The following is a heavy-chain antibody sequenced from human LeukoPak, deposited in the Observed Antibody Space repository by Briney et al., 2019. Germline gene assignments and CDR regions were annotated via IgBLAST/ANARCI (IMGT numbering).Heavy chain of an antibody. CDR2: ISAYNGNT. CDR1: GYTFTSYG. CDR3: ARREPPPWHCDSSGSFDY. D-gene: IGHD3-22*01. J-gene: IGHJ4*02. Sequence: ASVKVSCKASGYTFTSYGISWVRQAPGQGLEWMGWISAYNGNTNYAQKLQGRVTMTTDTSTSTAYMELRSLRSDDTAVHYCARREPPPWHCDSSGSFDYWGQGTLVTVSS. V-gene: IGHV1-18*01.